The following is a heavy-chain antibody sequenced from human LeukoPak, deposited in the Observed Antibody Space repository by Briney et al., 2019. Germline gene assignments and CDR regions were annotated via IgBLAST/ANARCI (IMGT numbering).Heavy chain of an antibody. Sequence: GGSLRLSCAASGFTFVSYTMNWVRQAPGKGLEWVSSISSSSTYIYYADSVKGRFTISRDNAKNSLSLQMNSLRAEDTAVYYCARDYGSGDYFLYFDSWGQGTLVTVSS. V-gene: IGHV3-21*01. CDR1: GFTFVSYT. CDR3: ARDYGSGDYFLYFDS. J-gene: IGHJ4*02. CDR2: ISSSSTYI. D-gene: IGHD3-10*01.